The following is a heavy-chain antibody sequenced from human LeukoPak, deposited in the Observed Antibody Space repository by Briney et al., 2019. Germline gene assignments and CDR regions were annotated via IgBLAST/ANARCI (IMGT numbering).Heavy chain of an antibody. CDR2: IYHSGST. CDR1: GGSFSGYY. J-gene: IGHJ4*02. CDR3: ASRSDSSGYYYAGVVDY. Sequence: PSETLSLTCAVYGGSFSGYYWSWIRQPPGKGLEWIGYIYHSGSTYYNPSLKSRVTISVDRSKNQFSLKLSSVTAADTAVYYCASRSDSSGYYYAGVVDYWGQGTLVTVSS. V-gene: IGHV4-34*01. D-gene: IGHD3-22*01.